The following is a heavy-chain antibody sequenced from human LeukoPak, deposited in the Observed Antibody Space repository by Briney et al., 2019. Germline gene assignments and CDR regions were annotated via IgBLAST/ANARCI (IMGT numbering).Heavy chain of an antibody. D-gene: IGHD4-11*01. J-gene: IGHJ4*02. Sequence: GGSLRLSCAASGFTFTNYAMHWVRQAPGKGLEWVALISSDGRDTYYADSVKGRFTISRDNSKNTLFLQMNSLRAKDTAVYYCARSPYSNYPTSDYWGQGTLVTVSS. CDR2: ISSDGRDT. CDR1: GFTFTNYA. V-gene: IGHV3-30*04. CDR3: ARSPYSNYPTSDY.